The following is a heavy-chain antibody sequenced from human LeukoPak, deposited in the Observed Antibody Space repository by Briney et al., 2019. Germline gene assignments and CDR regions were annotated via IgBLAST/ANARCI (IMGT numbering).Heavy chain of an antibody. Sequence: NTSETLSLTCSVSDGSINSYYCNWIRRPPGKGLEWIGYIYYNGNTNYSPSLKSRVTMSVDTSKNLFSLKVSSVTAADTAVYYCARGRSNYYGMDVWGQGTTVTVSS. J-gene: IGHJ6*02. V-gene: IGHV4-59*01. CDR3: ARGRSNYYGMDV. CDR1: DGSINSYY. D-gene: IGHD1-26*01. CDR2: IYYNGNT.